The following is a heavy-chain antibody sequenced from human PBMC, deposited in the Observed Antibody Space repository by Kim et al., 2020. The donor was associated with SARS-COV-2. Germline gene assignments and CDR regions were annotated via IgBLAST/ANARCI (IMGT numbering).Heavy chain of an antibody. CDR1: GGSISSSSYY. CDR2: IYYSGST. CDR3: AVHILEGGGWYYAFDI. D-gene: IGHD6-19*01. V-gene: IGHV4-39*01. J-gene: IGHJ3*02. Sequence: SETLSLTCTVSGGSISSSSYYWGWIRQPPGKGLEWIGSIYYSGSTYYNPSLKSRVTISVDTSKNQFSLKLSSVTAADTAVYYCAVHILEGGGWYYAFDIWGQGTMVTVSS.